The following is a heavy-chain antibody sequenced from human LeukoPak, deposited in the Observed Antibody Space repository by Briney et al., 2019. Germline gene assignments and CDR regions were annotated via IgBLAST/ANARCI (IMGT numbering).Heavy chain of an antibody. J-gene: IGHJ4*02. V-gene: IGHV4-59*01. D-gene: IGHD6-6*01. CDR1: GGSISSYY. Sequence: SETLSLTCAVYGGSISSYYWSWIRQPPGKGLEWIGHIYYSGSTNYNPSLKSRVTISVDTSKNQFSLKLSSVTAADTAVYYCARVAPSSIAPFDYWGQGTLVTVSS. CDR2: IYYSGST. CDR3: ARVAPSSIAPFDY.